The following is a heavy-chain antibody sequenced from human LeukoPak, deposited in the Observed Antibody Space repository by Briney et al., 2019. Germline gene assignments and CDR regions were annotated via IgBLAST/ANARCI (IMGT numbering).Heavy chain of an antibody. CDR1: GGSISSGGYY. D-gene: IGHD3-10*01. CDR2: IYYSGST. Sequence: SETLSLTCTVSGGSISSGGYYWSWIRQHPGKGLEWIGYIYYSGSTYYNPSLKSRVTISVDRSKNQFSLKLSSVTAADTAVYYCALSGPGYYYGMDVWGQGTTVTVSS. CDR3: ALSGPGYYYGMDV. V-gene: IGHV4-31*09. J-gene: IGHJ6*02.